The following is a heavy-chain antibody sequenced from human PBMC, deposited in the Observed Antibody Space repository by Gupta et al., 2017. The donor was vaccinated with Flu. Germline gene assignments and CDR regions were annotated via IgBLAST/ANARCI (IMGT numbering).Heavy chain of an antibody. CDR1: GGSLSYHY. CDR3: ARFFAGSPNAFDI. Sequence: QVQLQESGPGLVKPSETLSLTCAVSGGSLSYHYWNWIRQPAGGGLEWIGRVSTSGTTIYNPSLETRVTMTLDTSKNDFSRNLKSVTAADTAVDVCARFFAGSPNAFDIWGQGTMVTVSS. V-gene: IGHV4-4*07. CDR2: VSTSGTT. D-gene: IGHD3-10*01. J-gene: IGHJ3*02.